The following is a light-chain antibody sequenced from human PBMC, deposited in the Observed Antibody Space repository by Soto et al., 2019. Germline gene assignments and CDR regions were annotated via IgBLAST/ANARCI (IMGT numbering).Light chain of an antibody. V-gene: IGKV1-16*01. CDR3: QQYNTYPPT. CDR2: VAS. Sequence: DIQMTQPPSSVSASVGDRVSITGRASHDIKNFLTWFQQTPGKAPKSLISVASRLQSGVPSRFSGSGSGTVFTLTISSLQPEDFATYYCQQYNTYPPTFGGGTKVEIK. J-gene: IGKJ4*01. CDR1: HDIKNF.